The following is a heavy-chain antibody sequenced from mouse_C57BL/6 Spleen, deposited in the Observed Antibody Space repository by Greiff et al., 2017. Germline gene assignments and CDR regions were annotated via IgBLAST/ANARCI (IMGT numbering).Heavy chain of an antibody. J-gene: IGHJ1*03. Sequence: QVQLQQSGAELVKPGASVKMSCKASGYTFTSYWITWVKQRPGQGLEWIGDIYPGSGSTNYNEKFKSKATLTVDTSSSTAYMQLSSLTSEDSAVYYCARNREDGYYVRYFDVWGTGTTVTVSS. V-gene: IGHV1-55*01. CDR2: IYPGSGST. CDR1: GYTFTSYW. D-gene: IGHD2-3*01. CDR3: ARNREDGYYVRYFDV.